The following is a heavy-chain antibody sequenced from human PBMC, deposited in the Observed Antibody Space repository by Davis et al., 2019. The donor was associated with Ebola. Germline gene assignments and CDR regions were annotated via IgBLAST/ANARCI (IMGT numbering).Heavy chain of an antibody. CDR2: IIPILGIA. Sequence: SVKVSCKASGYTFTSYDINWVRQAPGQGLEWMGRIIPILGIANYAQKFQGRVTITADKSTSTAYMELSSLRSEDTAVYYCARSGDSSGYSTNYFDYWGQGTLVTVSS. V-gene: IGHV1-69*04. CDR1: GYTFTSYD. CDR3: ARSGDSSGYSTNYFDY. D-gene: IGHD3-22*01. J-gene: IGHJ4*02.